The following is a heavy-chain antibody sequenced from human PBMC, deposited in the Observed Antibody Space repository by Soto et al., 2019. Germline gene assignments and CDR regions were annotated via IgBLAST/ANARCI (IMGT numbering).Heavy chain of an antibody. CDR1: GYTFTSYA. CDR3: ARDLRPKTTVTTAQYFQH. V-gene: IGHV1-3*01. J-gene: IGHJ1*01. Sequence: ASVKVSCKASGYTFTSYAMHWVRQAPGQRLEWMGWINAGNGNTKYSQKFQGRVTITRDTSASTAYMELSSLRSEDTAVYYCARDLRPKTTVTTAQYFQHWGQGTLVTVSS. D-gene: IGHD4-17*01. CDR2: INAGNGNT.